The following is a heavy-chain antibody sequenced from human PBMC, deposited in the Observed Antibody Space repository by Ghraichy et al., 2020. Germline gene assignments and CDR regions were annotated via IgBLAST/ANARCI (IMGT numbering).Heavy chain of an antibody. CDR2: INSDGSST. Sequence: GGSLRLSCAASGFTFSSYWMHWVRQAPGKGLVWVSRINSDGSSTNYADSVKGRFTISRDNAKNTLYLQMNSLRAEDTAVYYCARRRNYGDYVDWFDPWGQGTLVTVSS. V-gene: IGHV3-74*01. CDR3: ARRRNYGDYVDWFDP. D-gene: IGHD4-17*01. CDR1: GFTFSSYW. J-gene: IGHJ5*02.